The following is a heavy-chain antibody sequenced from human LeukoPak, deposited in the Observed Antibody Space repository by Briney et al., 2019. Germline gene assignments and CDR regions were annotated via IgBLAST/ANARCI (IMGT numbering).Heavy chain of an antibody. V-gene: IGHV5-51*01. J-gene: IGHJ3*02. CDR1: GYSFTIYW. D-gene: IGHD3-9*01. CDR3: ARRSGILTGSPARRGDAFDI. CDR2: IYPGDSDT. Sequence: GESLKISCKGSGYSFTIYWIGWVRQMPGKGLEWMGIIYPGDSDTRYSPSFQGQVTISADKSISTAYLQWSSLKASDTAMYYCARRSGILTGSPARRGDAFDIWGQGTMVTVSS.